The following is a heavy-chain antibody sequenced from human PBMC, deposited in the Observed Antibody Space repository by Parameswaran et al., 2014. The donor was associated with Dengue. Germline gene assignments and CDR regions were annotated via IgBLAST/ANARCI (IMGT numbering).Heavy chain of an antibody. D-gene: IGHD3-10*01. CDR3: ARGWYYGSGLSTFDY. Sequence: WIRQPPGKGLEWIGEIYHSGSTNYNPSLKSRVTISVDKSKNQFSLKLSSVTAADTAVYYCARGWYYGSGLSTFDYWGQGTLVTVSS. J-gene: IGHJ4*02. CDR2: IYHSGST. V-gene: IGHV4-4*02.